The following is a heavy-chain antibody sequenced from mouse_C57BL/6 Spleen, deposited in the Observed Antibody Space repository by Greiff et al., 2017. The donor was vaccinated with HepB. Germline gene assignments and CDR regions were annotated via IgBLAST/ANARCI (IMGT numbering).Heavy chain of an antibody. Sequence: EVQGVESGPELVKPGASVKISCKASGYSFTDYNMNWVKQSNGKSLEWIGVINPNYGTTSYNQKFKGKATLTVDKSSSTAYMQLNSLTSEDSAVYYCARWDYCSSYDAMDYWGQGTSVTVSS. CDR3: ARWDYCSSYDAMDY. J-gene: IGHJ4*01. D-gene: IGHD1-1*01. V-gene: IGHV1-39*01. CDR2: INPNYGTT. CDR1: GYSFTDYN.